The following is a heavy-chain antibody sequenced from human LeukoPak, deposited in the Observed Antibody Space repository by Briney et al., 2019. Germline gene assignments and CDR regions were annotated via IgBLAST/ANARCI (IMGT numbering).Heavy chain of an antibody. CDR1: GFTFSSTV. CDR2: IKEDGGEK. J-gene: IGHJ4*02. V-gene: IGHV3-7*01. D-gene: IGHD2-15*01. Sequence: GGSLRLSCAASGFTFSSTVMTWVRQAPGKGLEWVAHIKEDGGEKYHVDPVKGRFTISRDNAKNSLYLQMNSLRAEDTAMYYCVRDRGYCSGGTCYALWDYWGQGTLVTVSS. CDR3: VRDRGYCSGGTCYALWDY.